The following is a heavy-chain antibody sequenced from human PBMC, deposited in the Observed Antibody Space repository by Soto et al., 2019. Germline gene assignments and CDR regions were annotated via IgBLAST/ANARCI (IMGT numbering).Heavy chain of an antibody. Sequence: QVQLQQWGAGMLKPSETLSLTCAVYGGAFSGYYWTWVRQTPGKGLEWIGEKEHGGSTTYNPSLQSRVSISLDLVRKQVSLQLTSVTAADSATYYCARGHIVPSNFYFMEVWGKGTTVTVSS. CDR3: ARGHIVPSNFYFMEV. V-gene: IGHV4-34*02. J-gene: IGHJ6*03. D-gene: IGHD3-16*02. CDR2: KEHGGST. CDR1: GGAFSGYY.